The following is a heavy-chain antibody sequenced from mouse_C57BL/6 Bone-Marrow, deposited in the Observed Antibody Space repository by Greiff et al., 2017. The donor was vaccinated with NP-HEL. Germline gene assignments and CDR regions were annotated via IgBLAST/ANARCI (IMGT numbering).Heavy chain of an antibody. D-gene: IGHD3-2*02. CDR2: INPYNGGT. CDR3: ARQLRPLMDY. Sequence: VQLQQSGPVLVKPGASVKMSCNASGYTFTDYYMNWVKQSHGKSLEWIGVINPYNGGTSYNQKFKGKATLTVDKSSSTAYMELNSLTSEDSAVYYCARQLRPLMDYWGQGTSVTVSS. V-gene: IGHV1-19*01. CDR1: GYTFTDYY. J-gene: IGHJ4*01.